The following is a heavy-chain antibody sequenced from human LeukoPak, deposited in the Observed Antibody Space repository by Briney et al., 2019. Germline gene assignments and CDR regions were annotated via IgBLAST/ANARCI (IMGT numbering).Heavy chain of an antibody. CDR1: GFTFDDYA. D-gene: IGHD1-26*01. V-gene: IGHV3-9*01. CDR3: AKDRGYSESYVNFDY. J-gene: IGHJ4*02. CDR2: ISWNSGSI. Sequence: PGRSLRLSCAASGFTFDDYALHWVRQAPGKGLEWVSGISWNSGSIGYADSVKGRFTISRDNAKNSLYLQMNSLRAEDTALYYCAKDRGYSESYVNFDYWGQGTLVTVSS.